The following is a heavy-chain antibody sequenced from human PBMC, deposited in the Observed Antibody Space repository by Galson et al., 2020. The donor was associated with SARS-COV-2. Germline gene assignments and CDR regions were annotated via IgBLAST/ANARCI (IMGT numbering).Heavy chain of an antibody. Sequence: ASETLSLTCAVSGGSISSSNWWSWVRHPPGKGLEWIGEIYHSGSTNYNPPLKSRATISVDTSGNQFSLKLSSVTAADTAVYYCVRGGYHDGYLDHWGQGTLVTVSS. J-gene: IGHJ4*02. CDR2: IYHSGST. CDR3: VRGGYHDGYLDH. CDR1: GGSISSSNW. D-gene: IGHD3-22*01. V-gene: IGHV4-4*02.